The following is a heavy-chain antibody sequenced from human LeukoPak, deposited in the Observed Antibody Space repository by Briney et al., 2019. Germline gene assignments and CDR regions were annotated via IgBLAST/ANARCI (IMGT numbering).Heavy chain of an antibody. CDR2: IYTSGST. J-gene: IGHJ4*02. CDR1: GGSISSGSYY. V-gene: IGHV4-61*02. CDR3: AKRPRDTSGYLY. D-gene: IGHD3-22*01. Sequence: SETLSLTCTVSGGSISSGSYYWSWIRQPAGKGLEWIGRIYTSGSTNYNPSLKSRVTISVDTSKNQFSLKLSSVTAADTAVYYCAKRPRDTSGYLYWGQGTLVTVSS.